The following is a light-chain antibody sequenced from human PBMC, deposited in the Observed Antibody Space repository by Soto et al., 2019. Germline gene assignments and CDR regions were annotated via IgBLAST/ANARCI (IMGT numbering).Light chain of an antibody. CDR3: HHYSTYST. CDR2: AAS. CDR1: QSSSIW. Sequence: DIQMTQSPSALSASIGDRVTIPCRASQSSSIWLAWYKQRPGKGPKLLVEAASSLESGVPLRGSGSGSETEFTISSSSLQPDDFATYYCHHYSTYSTFGQGTKVDIK. J-gene: IGKJ1*01. V-gene: IGKV1-5*03.